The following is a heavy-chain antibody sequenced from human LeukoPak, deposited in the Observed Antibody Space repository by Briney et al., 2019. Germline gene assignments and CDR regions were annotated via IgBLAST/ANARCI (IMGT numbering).Heavy chain of an antibody. J-gene: IGHJ4*02. CDR1: GYTFTGYY. CDR3: ARGQGGGWYNY. V-gene: IGHV1-8*02. Sequence: ASVKVSCTASGYTFTGYYMHWVRQAPGQGLEWMGWMNPNSGNTGYAQKFQGRVTMTRNTSISTAYMELSSLRSEDTAVYYCARGQGGGWYNYWGQGTLVTVSS. CDR2: MNPNSGNT. D-gene: IGHD6-19*01.